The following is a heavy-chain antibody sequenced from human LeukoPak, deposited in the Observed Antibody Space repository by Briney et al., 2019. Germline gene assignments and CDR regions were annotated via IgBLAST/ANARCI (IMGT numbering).Heavy chain of an antibody. J-gene: IGHJ5*02. V-gene: IGHV1-2*02. Sequence: GASVKVSCKASGYTFIDYYMHWVRQAPGQGLEWMGWINPNSGGTNYAQNFQGRVTMTRDTSISTAYMELSRLRSDDTAVYYCASEPLIVVVKEIGWFDPWGQGTLVTVSS. CDR2: INPNSGGT. D-gene: IGHD3-22*01. CDR1: GYTFIDYY. CDR3: ASEPLIVVVKEIGWFDP.